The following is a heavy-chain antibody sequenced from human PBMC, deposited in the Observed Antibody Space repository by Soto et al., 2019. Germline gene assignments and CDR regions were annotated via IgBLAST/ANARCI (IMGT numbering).Heavy chain of an antibody. Sequence: PSETLSLTCTVSGGSISSSSYYWGWIRQPPGKGLEWIGSIYYSGSTYYNPSLKSRVTISVDTSKNQFSLKLSSVTAADTAVYYCASRAMVRGVTGFDYWGQGTLVTRLL. CDR3: ASRAMVRGVTGFDY. D-gene: IGHD3-10*01. V-gene: IGHV4-39*01. J-gene: IGHJ4*02. CDR2: IYYSGST. CDR1: GGSISSSSYY.